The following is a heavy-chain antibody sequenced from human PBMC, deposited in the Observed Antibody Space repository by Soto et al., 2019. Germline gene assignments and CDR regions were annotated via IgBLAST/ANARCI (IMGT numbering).Heavy chain of an antibody. V-gene: IGHV4-39*01. J-gene: IGHJ3*02. CDR3: ARHQIPVWKPNQRTRGAFDI. Sequence: SETLSLTCTVSGGSISSSSYYWGWIRQPPGKGLEWIGSIYYSGSTYYNPSLKSRVTISVDTSKNQFSLKLSSVTAADTAVYYCARHQIPVWKPNQRTRGAFDIWGQGTMVTVSS. CDR1: GGSISSSSYY. D-gene: IGHD3-16*01. CDR2: IYYSGST.